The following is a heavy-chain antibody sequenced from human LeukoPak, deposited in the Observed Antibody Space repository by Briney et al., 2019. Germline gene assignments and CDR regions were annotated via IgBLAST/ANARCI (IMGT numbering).Heavy chain of an antibody. Sequence: PSETLSLTCTVSGGSISSYYWTWIRQPPGKGLEYIGYIYYSGSTNYNPSLKSRVTTSVDTSKNQFSLKLSSVTAADTAVYYCASSNDYGDYALDYWGQGTLVTVSS. J-gene: IGHJ4*02. CDR1: GGSISSYY. CDR2: IYYSGST. D-gene: IGHD4-17*01. V-gene: IGHV4-59*08. CDR3: ASSNDYGDYALDY.